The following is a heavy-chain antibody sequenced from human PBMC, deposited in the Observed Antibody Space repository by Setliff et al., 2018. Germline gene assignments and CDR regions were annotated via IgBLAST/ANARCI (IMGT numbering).Heavy chain of an antibody. CDR2: IYYSGIT. J-gene: IGHJ4*02. Sequence: PSETLSLTCTVSGGSIRSSSYYWGWIRQPPGQGLEWIAYIYYSGITYYNPSLKSRVTISVDTSKNQFSLKLSSVTAADTAVYYCARVADGSGSFYLGFDYWGQGILVTVSS. V-gene: IGHV4-39*01. D-gene: IGHD3-10*01. CDR1: GGSIRSSSYY. CDR3: ARVADGSGSFYLGFDY.